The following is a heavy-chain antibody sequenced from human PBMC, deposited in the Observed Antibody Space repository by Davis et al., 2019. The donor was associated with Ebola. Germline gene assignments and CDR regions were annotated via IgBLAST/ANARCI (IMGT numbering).Heavy chain of an antibody. Sequence: ASVKVSCKVSGSTLTDLSIHWVRQAPGQGLEWMGRINPNSGGTNYAQKFQGRVTITADESTSTAYMELSSLRSEDTAVYYCARGGWLQISGFDYWGQGTLVTVSS. J-gene: IGHJ4*02. CDR3: ARGGWLQISGFDY. D-gene: IGHD5-24*01. CDR1: GSTLTDLS. CDR2: INPNSGGT. V-gene: IGHV1-2*06.